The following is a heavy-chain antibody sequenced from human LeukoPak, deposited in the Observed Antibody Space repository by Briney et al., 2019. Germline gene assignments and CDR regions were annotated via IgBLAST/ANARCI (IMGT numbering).Heavy chain of an antibody. CDR3: ARGLSVTMVRGVTSFDY. Sequence: SETLSLTCTVSGGSISSYYWSWIRQPPGKGLEWIGYIYYSGSTNYNPSLKSRVTISVDTSKNQFSLKLSSVTAADTVVYYCARGLSVTMVRGVTSFDYWGQGTLVTVSS. J-gene: IGHJ4*02. CDR2: IYYSGST. V-gene: IGHV4-59*01. CDR1: GGSISSYY. D-gene: IGHD3-10*01.